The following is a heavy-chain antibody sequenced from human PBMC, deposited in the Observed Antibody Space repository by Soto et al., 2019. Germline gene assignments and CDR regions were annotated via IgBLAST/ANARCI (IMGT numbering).Heavy chain of an antibody. CDR3: ARDAYSSGYYPLDF. CDR2: IYYSGST. J-gene: IGHJ4*02. D-gene: IGHD6-19*01. CDR1: GGSITSYY. Sequence: SETLCVRCTVSGGSITSYYWSWIRQPPGKGLEWIGYIYYSGSTNYNPSLKSRVTISVDTSKNQFSLKLSSMTAADTAVYYCARDAYSSGYYPLDFWGQGALVPGSS. V-gene: IGHV4-59*01.